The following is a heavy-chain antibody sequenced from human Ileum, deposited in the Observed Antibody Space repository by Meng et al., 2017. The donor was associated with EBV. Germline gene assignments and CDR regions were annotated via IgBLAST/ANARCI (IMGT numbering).Heavy chain of an antibody. Sequence: QITLKDSGPTLVKPAQTLTLTCSFSGFSLTTSEVGVGWIRQPPGKALEWLALIYGDDDKHYNPSLESRLAINKDTSKNQVILTMTNMDPVDIGTYYCVHRDGSYGWYPDSWGQGTLVTVSS. CDR3: VHRDGSYGWYPDS. CDR2: IYGDDDK. V-gene: IGHV2-5*02. J-gene: IGHJ5*01. D-gene: IGHD6-19*01. CDR1: GFSLTTSEVG.